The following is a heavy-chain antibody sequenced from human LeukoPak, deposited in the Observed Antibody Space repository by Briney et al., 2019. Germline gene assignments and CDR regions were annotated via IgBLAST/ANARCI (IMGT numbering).Heavy chain of an antibody. D-gene: IGHD4-17*01. V-gene: IGHV4-59*01. CDR3: ARSAQTVTTFPLDY. J-gene: IGHJ4*02. CDR2: IYYSGTT. CDR1: GGSISSYY. Sequence: SETLSLTCTVSGGSISSYYWSWIRQPPGKGLEWIGYIYYSGTTNYNPSLQSRVTISLDTSKNQFSLKLSSVTAADTAVYYCARSAQTVTTFPLDYWGQGTLVTVSS.